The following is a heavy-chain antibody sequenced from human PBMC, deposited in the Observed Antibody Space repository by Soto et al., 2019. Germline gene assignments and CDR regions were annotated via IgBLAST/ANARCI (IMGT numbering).Heavy chain of an antibody. CDR3: ATSGGGWYLY. V-gene: IGHV1-8*01. D-gene: IGHD6-19*01. CDR1: GYTFSSYD. CDR2: LNPNSGDT. Sequence: QVQLVQSGAEVKKPGASVKVSCKASGYTFSSYDINWVRQANGQGLEWMGWLNPNSGDTGYAQKFQGRVTLTRNTSINTAYIELRSLTSDDTAVYYCATSGGGWYLYWGQGTLVTVSS. J-gene: IGHJ4*02.